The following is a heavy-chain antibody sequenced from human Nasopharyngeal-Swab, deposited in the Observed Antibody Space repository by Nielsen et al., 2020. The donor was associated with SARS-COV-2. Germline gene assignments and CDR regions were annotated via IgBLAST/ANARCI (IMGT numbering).Heavy chain of an antibody. CDR2: ISAYNGNT. V-gene: IGHV1-18*04. Sequence: ASVKVSCKASGYTFTSYYMHWVRQAPGQGLEWMGWISAYNGNTNYAQKLQGRVTMTTDTSTSTAYMELRSLRSDDTAVYYCARGGGGYCSSTSCVGGDYWGQGTLVTVSS. CDR3: ARGGGGYCSSTSCVGGDY. J-gene: IGHJ4*02. CDR1: GYTFTSYY. D-gene: IGHD2-2*01.